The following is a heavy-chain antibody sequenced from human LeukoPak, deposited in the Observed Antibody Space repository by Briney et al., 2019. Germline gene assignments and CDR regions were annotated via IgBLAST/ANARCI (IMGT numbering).Heavy chain of an antibody. J-gene: IGHJ4*02. CDR3: ASSSGSYYNCLDY. D-gene: IGHD3-10*01. CDR2: IYSGGST. Sequence: GGSLTLSCAASGFTVSSNYMTWVRQAPGKGLEWVSVIYSGGSTVYAKSVQGRFTISRDNSKNTLYLQMNSLRAEDTAVYYCASSSGSYYNCLDYWGQGTLVTVSS. V-gene: IGHV3-53*01. CDR1: GFTVSSNY.